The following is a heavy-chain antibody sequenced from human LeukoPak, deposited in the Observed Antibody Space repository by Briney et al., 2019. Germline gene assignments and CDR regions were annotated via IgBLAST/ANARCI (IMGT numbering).Heavy chain of an antibody. J-gene: IGHJ6*04. CDR1: GFTFSSYS. CDR3: AELGITMIGGV. V-gene: IGHV3-48*04. D-gene: IGHD3-10*02. CDR2: ISSSGSTI. Sequence: GSLRLSCAASGFTFSSYSMNWVRPAPGKGLEWVSYISSSGSTIYYVNSVKGRFTISRDNAKNSLYLQMNSLRAEDTAVYYCAELGITMIGGVWGKGTTVTISS.